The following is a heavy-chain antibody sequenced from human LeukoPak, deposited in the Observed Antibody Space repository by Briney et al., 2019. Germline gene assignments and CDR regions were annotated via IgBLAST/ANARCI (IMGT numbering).Heavy chain of an antibody. V-gene: IGHV3-9*01. CDR2: ISWNSGSI. J-gene: IGHJ4*02. Sequence: GGSLRLSCAASGFTFDDYAMHWVRQAPGKGLEWVSGISWNSGSIGYADSVKGRFTISRDNAKNSLYLQMNSLRAEDTALYYCAKDMVEYSSSWYSIDYWGQGTLVTVSS. CDR3: AKDMVEYSSSWYSIDY. CDR1: GFTFDDYA. D-gene: IGHD6-13*01.